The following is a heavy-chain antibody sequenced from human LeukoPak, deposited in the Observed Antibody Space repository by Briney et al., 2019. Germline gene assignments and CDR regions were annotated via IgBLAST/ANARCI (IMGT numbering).Heavy chain of an antibody. D-gene: IGHD3-22*01. V-gene: IGHV1-24*01. CDR3: ATAPGSGYYSYYYGMDV. CDR1: GYTLTELS. Sequence: ASVTVSFTVSGYTLTELSMHWVRQAPGKGLEWMGGFDPEDGETIYAQKFQGRVTMTEDTSTDTAYMELSSLRSEDTAVYYCATAPGSGYYSYYYGMDVWGQGTTVTVSS. CDR2: FDPEDGET. J-gene: IGHJ6*02.